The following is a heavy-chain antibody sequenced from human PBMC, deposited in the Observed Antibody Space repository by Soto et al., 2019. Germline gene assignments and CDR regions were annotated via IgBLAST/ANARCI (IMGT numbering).Heavy chain of an antibody. V-gene: IGHV3-7*03. CDR3: ASRRAGNDF. CDR2: IKQDGSEP. CDR1: GFTFSSSY. J-gene: IGHJ4*02. Sequence: EVQLVESGGGLVKPGGSLRLSCAASGFTFSSSYMTWVRQAPGKGLEWVANIKQDGSEPNYVDSVRGRFTISRDNVKNSVFLQMNDLRVDDTAVYYCASRRAGNDFWGQGALVTVSS.